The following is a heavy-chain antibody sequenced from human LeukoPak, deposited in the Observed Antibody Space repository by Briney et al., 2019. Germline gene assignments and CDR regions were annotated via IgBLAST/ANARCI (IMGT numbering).Heavy chain of an antibody. CDR3: TRVDSYYDFWSGSQGGYYYYYMDV. J-gene: IGHJ6*03. Sequence: PGRSLRLSCTASGFTFGDYAMSWVRQAPGKGLEWVGFIRSKAYGGTTEYAASVKGRFTISRDDSKSIAYLQMNSLKTEDTAVYYCTRVDSYYDFWSGSQGGYYYYYMDVWGKGTTATVSS. CDR1: GFTFGDYA. D-gene: IGHD3-3*01. V-gene: IGHV3-49*04. CDR2: IRSKAYGGTT.